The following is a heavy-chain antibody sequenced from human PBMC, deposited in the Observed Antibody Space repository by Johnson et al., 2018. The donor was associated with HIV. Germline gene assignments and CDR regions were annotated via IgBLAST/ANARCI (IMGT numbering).Heavy chain of an antibody. CDR3: ARSPSVGADDAFDI. D-gene: IGHD1-26*01. V-gene: IGHV3-30-3*01. CDR2: ISYDGSNT. CDR1: GFTFSSYA. Sequence: QEQLVESGVGVVQPGRSLRLSCAASGFTFSSYAMHWVRQAPGKGLEWVAVISYDGSNTYYADSVKGRFTISRENSKNTLYLQMNNLRPEDTALYYCARSPSVGADDAFDIWGQGTMVTVSS. J-gene: IGHJ3*02.